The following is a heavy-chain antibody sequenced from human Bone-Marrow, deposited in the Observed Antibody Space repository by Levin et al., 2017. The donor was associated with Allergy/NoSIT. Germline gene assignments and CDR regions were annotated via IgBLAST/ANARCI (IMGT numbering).Heavy chain of an antibody. CDR1: GFTFDDYA. CDR3: GLVPADSFDY. CDR2: ISWDGGST. D-gene: IGHD2-2*01. J-gene: IGHJ4*02. Sequence: GESLKISCAASGFTFDDYAMHWVRQAPGKGLEWVSLISWDGGSTYYADSVKGRFTISRDNSKNSLYLQMNSLRAEDTALYYCGLVPADSFDYWGQGTLVTVSS. V-gene: IGHV3-43D*04.